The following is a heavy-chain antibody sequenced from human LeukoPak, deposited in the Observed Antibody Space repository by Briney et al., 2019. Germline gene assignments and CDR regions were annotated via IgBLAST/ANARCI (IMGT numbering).Heavy chain of an antibody. Sequence: PSETLSLTCTVSGGSISSSSYYWGWIRQPPGKGLGWIGSIYYSGSTYYNRALKSRVTISVGTSNNQCSLKLSSVTAPHRHVYYCAREGLGSPPYGRDVWGPGATVNVSS. CDR3: AREGLGSPPYGRDV. J-gene: IGHJ6*02. CDR1: GGSISSSSYY. CDR2: IYYSGST. V-gene: IGHV4-39*07. D-gene: IGHD3-16*01.